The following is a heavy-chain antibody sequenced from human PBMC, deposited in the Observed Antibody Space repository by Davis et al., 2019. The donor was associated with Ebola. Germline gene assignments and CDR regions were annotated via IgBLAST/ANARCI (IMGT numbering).Heavy chain of an antibody. V-gene: IGHV4-59*12. CDR1: GGSISSYY. J-gene: IGHJ5*02. CDR2: IYYSGST. D-gene: IGHD4-17*01. CDR3: ARGGTVTRFDP. Sequence: MPSETLSLTCTVSGGSISSYYWSWIRQPPGKGLEWIGYIYYSGSTYYNPSLKSRVTISVDTSKNQFSLKLSSVTAADTAVYYCARGGTVTRFDPWGQGTLVTVSS.